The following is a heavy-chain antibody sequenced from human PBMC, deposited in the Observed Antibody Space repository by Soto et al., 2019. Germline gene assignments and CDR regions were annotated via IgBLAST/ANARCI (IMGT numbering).Heavy chain of an antibody. CDR3: ARDLAQVLDTRTDY. CDR2: ISAHNGNT. J-gene: IGHJ4*02. CDR1: GYTFRNYG. D-gene: IGHD2-15*01. Sequence: QVQLVQYGAEVKKPGASVKVSCKASGYTFRNYGISWVRQAPGQGLEWMGWISAHNGNTYYAQKFQGRVTMTTDTSTKTAYMELRSLISDDTAVYYCARDLAQVLDTRTDYWGRGTLVTAS. V-gene: IGHV1-18*01.